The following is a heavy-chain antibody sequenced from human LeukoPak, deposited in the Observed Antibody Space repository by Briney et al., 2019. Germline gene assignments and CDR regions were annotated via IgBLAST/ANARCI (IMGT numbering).Heavy chain of an antibody. D-gene: IGHD4-11*01. V-gene: IGHV1-24*01. CDR1: GYTLTELS. J-gene: IGHJ4*02. CDR2: FDPEDGET. Sequence: GASVKVSCKVSGYTLTELSMHWVRPAPGKGLEWMGGFDPEDGETIYAQKFQGRVTMTEDTSTDTAYMELSSLRSEDTAVYYCATGPSNLGYFDYWGQGTLVTVSS. CDR3: ATGPSNLGYFDY.